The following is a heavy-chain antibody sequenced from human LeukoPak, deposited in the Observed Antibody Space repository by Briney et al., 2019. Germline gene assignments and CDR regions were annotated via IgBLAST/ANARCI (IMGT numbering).Heavy chain of an antibody. V-gene: IGHV3-21*01. D-gene: IGHD1-1*01. CDR2: ISSSSSYI. J-gene: IGHJ4*02. Sequence: PGGSLRLSCAASGFSFSSYTMNWVRQAPGKGLEWVSIISSSSSYIYYADSVKGRFTISRDNAKNALYLQMNSLRAEDTAVYSCARDHSGTQDYWGQGTLVTVSS. CDR3: ARDHSGTQDY. CDR1: GFSFSSYT.